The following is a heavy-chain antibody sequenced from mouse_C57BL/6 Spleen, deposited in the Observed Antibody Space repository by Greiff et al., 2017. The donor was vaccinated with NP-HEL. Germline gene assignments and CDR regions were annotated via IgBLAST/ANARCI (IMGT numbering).Heavy chain of an antibody. CDR1: GYAFSSSW. J-gene: IGHJ2*01. Sequence: VQRVESGPELVKPGASVKISCKASGYAFSSSWMNWVKQRPGKGLEWIGRIYPGDGDTNYNGKFKGKATLTADKSSSTAYMQLSSLTSEDSAVSFCARGAVGGDYWGQGTTLTVSS. D-gene: IGHD1-1*01. CDR2: IYPGDGDT. CDR3: ARGAVGGDY. V-gene: IGHV1-82*01.